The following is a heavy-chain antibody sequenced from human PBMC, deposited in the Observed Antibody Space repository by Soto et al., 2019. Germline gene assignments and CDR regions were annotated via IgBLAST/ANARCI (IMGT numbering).Heavy chain of an antibody. V-gene: IGHV3-30*18. Sequence: GGSLRLSCAASGFTFSSYGMHWARQAPGKGLEWVAVISYDGSNKYYADSVKGRFTISRDNSKNTLYLQMNSLRAEDTAVYYCAKDRGVTTFYSYYGRDVWGQGTTVTVSS. J-gene: IGHJ6*02. CDR2: ISYDGSNK. CDR3: AKDRGVTTFYSYYGRDV. D-gene: IGHD4-4*01. CDR1: GFTFSSYG.